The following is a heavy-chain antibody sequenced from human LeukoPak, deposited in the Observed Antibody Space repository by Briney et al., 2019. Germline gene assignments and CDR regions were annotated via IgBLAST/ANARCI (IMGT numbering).Heavy chain of an antibody. V-gene: IGHV4-39*01. CDR2: IYYSGST. CDR1: GGSISSSSYY. Sequence: SETLSLTCPVSGGSISSSSYYWGWIRQPPGKGLEWIGSIYYSGSTYYNPSLKSRVTISVDTSKNQFPLKLSSVTAADTAVYYCARPHYSNYQFDYWGQGTLVTVSS. J-gene: IGHJ4*02. D-gene: IGHD4-11*01. CDR3: ARPHYSNYQFDY.